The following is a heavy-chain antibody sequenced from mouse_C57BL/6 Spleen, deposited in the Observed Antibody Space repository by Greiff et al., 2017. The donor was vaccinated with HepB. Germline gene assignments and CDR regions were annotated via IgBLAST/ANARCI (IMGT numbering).Heavy chain of an antibody. CDR1: GYTFTDYY. Sequence: EVKLQQSGPELVKPGASVKISCKASGYTFTDYYMNWVKQSHGKSLEWIGDINPNNGGTSYNQKFKGKATLTVDKSSSTAYMELRSLTSEDSAVYYCARSGYGRGAWFAYWGQGTLVTVSA. V-gene: IGHV1-26*01. CDR3: ARSGYGRGAWFAY. CDR2: INPNNGGT. J-gene: IGHJ3*01. D-gene: IGHD2-1*01.